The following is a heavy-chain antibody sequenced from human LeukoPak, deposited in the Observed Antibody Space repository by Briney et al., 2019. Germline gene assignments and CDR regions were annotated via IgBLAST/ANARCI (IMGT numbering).Heavy chain of an antibody. CDR2: ISSSGSTI. V-gene: IGHV3-48*04. Sequence: GGSLRLSCAASGFTFSSYAMSWVRQAPGEGLEWVSYISSSGSTIYYADSVKGRFTISRDNAKNSLYLQMNSLRAEDTAVYYCARADYYYYMDVWGKGTTVTISS. J-gene: IGHJ6*03. CDR3: ARADYYYYMDV. CDR1: GFTFSSYA.